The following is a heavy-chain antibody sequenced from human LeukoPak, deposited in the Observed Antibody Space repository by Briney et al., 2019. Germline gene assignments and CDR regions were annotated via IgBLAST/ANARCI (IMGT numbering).Heavy chain of an antibody. CDR3: GRNPRSSREWWFDP. CDR1: GYAFSDFY. D-gene: IGHD6-13*01. Sequence: RASVKVSCKASGYAFSDFYIHWLRQAPGQGLEWMGWINPKSGGTDYAQKFQGRVTMTRDTSINTAYMELSRLTSDDTAVYYCGRNPRSSREWWFDPWGQGTPVTVSS. J-gene: IGHJ5*02. V-gene: IGHV1-2*02. CDR2: INPKSGGT.